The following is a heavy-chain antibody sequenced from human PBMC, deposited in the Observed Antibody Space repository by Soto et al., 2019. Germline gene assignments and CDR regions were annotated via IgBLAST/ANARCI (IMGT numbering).Heavy chain of an antibody. D-gene: IGHD2-8*02. CDR3: AGGKPRGYWFSPRDVFYYGLDV. CDR1: SASLGKYY. CDR2: VHPSGST. V-gene: IGHV4-34*01. J-gene: IGHJ6*02. Sequence: PSGTLSLTCAVFSASLGKYYMDWVRQAPEKGLEWVGGVHPSGSTDYNPSIKNRLTLSLNTSKYHFSLKVATVTAADKAVYFCAGGKPRGYWFSPRDVFYYGLDVWGQGTTVTVSS.